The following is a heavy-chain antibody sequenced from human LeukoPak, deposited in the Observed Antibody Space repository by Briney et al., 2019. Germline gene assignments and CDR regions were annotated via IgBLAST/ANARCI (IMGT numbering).Heavy chain of an antibody. D-gene: IGHD3-3*01. J-gene: IGHJ6*03. V-gene: IGHV3-30*18. Sequence: GRSLRLSCAASGFTFSSYGMHWVRQAPGKGLEWVAVISYDGSNKYYADSVKGRFTISRDNSKNTLYLQMNSLRAEDTAVYYCAKDYDFWSGYYYYMDVWGKGTTVTISS. CDR1: GFTFSSYG. CDR2: ISYDGSNK. CDR3: AKDYDFWSGYYYYMDV.